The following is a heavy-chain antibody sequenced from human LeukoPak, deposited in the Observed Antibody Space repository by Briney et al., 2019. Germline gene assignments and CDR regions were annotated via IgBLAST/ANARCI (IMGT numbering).Heavy chain of an antibody. D-gene: IGHD1-26*01. J-gene: IGHJ4*02. CDR2: IYYSGST. Sequence: SETLSLTCAVSGGSISSSNWWSWVRQPPGKGLEWIGSIYYSGSTYYNPSLKSRVTISVDTSKNQFSLKLSSVTAADTAVYYCARHSSGRKGFDYWGQGTLVTVSS. V-gene: IGHV4-39*01. CDR3: ARHSSGRKGFDY. CDR1: GGSISSSNW.